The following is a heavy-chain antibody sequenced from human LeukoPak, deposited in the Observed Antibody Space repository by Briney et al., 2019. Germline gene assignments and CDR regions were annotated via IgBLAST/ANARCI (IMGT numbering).Heavy chain of an antibody. CDR1: GFTFSTYT. CDR2: ISTGSSYI. Sequence: PGGSLRLSCAASGFTFSTYTMNWVRQAPGKGLEWVSSISTGSSYIYYADSVKGRFTISRDNAKNSLYLQMNSLRAEDTAVYYCARGGSSWYYFDYWGQGTLVTVSS. D-gene: IGHD6-13*01. CDR3: ARGGSSWYYFDY. V-gene: IGHV3-21*04. J-gene: IGHJ4*02.